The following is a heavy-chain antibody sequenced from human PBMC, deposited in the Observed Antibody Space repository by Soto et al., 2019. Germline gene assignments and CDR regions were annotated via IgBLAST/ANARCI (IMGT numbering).Heavy chain of an antibody. D-gene: IGHD2-8*02. CDR2: IIPMLDIA. V-gene: IGHV1-69*02. CDR3: ARSLGLCTGSGCRDY. Sequence: QVQLLHSGTEVKKPGSSAKVSCRASGGNFNTYTISWVRQAPGQGLEWLGRIIPMLDIASYAQKFQGRVNITADKSTNTVYMELSSLRSEDTAVYFCARSLGLCTGSGCRDYWGQGTLVSVSP. J-gene: IGHJ4*02. CDR1: GGNFNTYT.